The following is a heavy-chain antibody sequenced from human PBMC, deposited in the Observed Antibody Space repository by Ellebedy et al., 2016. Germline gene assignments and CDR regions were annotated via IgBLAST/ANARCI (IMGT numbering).Heavy chain of an antibody. J-gene: IGHJ6*02. CDR3: ARALTGATWNYNGMDV. V-gene: IGHV4-59*01. Sequence: SETLSLTCTVSGGSISSYYWSWIRQPPGKGLEWIGYIYYSGSTNYNPSLKSRVTISVDTSKNQFSLKLSSVTAADTAVYYCARALTGATWNYNGMDVWGQGTTVTVSS. CDR2: IYYSGST. CDR1: GGSISSYY. D-gene: IGHD1-26*01.